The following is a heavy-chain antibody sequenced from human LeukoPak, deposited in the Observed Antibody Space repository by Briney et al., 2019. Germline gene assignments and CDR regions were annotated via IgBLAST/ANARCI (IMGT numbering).Heavy chain of an antibody. Sequence: GGSLRLSCAASGFTFSSYSMNWVRQAPGKGLEWVSSISSSSYIYYADSVKGRFTISRDNAKNPLYLQMGSLRAEDTAVYYCARDTPYSSSWYFDYWGQGTLVTVSS. CDR3: ARDTPYSSSWYFDY. D-gene: IGHD6-13*01. CDR1: GFTFSSYS. J-gene: IGHJ4*02. V-gene: IGHV3-21*01. CDR2: ISSSSYI.